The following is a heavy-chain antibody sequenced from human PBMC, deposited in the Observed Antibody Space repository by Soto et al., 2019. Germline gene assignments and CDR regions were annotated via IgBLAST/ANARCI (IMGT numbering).Heavy chain of an antibody. J-gene: IGHJ4*02. CDR2: IYHSGST. V-gene: IGHV4-30-2*01. Sequence: SETLSLTCAVSGGSISSGGYSWSWIRQPPGKGLEWIGYIYHSGSTYYNPSLKSRVTISVDRSKNQFSLKLSYVTAADTAVYYCARAHYCSGGSCYETNWGQGTLVTVSS. D-gene: IGHD2-15*01. CDR3: ARAHYCSGGSCYETN. CDR1: GGSISSGGYS.